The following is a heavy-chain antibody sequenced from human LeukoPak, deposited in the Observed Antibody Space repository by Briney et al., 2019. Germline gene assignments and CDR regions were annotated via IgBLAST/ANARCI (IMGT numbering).Heavy chain of an antibody. CDR3: ARGSAGVRGVTLSY. J-gene: IGHJ4*02. CDR1: GYTFTGYY. V-gene: IGHV1-2*02. Sequence: GASVKVSCKASGYTFTGYYMHWVRQAPGQGLEWMGWINPNSGGTNYAQKFQGRVIMARDTSISTAYMELSRLRSDDTAVYYCARGSAGVRGVTLSYWGQGTLVTVSS. CDR2: INPNSGGT. D-gene: IGHD3-10*01.